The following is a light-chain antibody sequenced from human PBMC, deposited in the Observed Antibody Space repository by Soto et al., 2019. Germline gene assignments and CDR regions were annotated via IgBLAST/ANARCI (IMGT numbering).Light chain of an antibody. Sequence: SQDTLSFSPGESAPLXCRASQSVRSYLAWYQQKPGQAPKLLIYGASTRATGIPARFSGRGSGTEFSLPFSSLQSDDFAVYYCQEYNSWRKFGQGTKVDIK. V-gene: IGKV3-15*01. J-gene: IGKJ1*01. CDR1: QSVRSY. CDR3: QEYNSWRK. CDR2: GAS.